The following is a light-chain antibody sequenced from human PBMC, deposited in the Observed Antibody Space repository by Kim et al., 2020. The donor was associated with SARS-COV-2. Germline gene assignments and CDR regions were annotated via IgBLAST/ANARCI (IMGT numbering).Light chain of an antibody. CDR3: NSRDSNDNVV. J-gene: IGLJ2*01. CDR1: SLRSYY. Sequence: VALGQTVRITCRGDSLRSYYATWYQQKPGQALILVIYGKNNRPSGIPDRFSGSSSGNTASLTITGTQAGDEADYYCNSRDSNDNVVFGGGTKLTVL. CDR2: GKN. V-gene: IGLV3-19*01.